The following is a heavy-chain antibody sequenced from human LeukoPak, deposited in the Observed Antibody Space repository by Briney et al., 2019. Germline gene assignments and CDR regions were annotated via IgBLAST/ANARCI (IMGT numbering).Heavy chain of an antibody. V-gene: IGHV3-21*01. CDR1: GFTFSSYS. J-gene: IGHJ6*02. CDR2: ISSSSSYI. CDR3: ARDFASGMDV. Sequence: GGSLRLSCAASGFTFSSYSMTWVRQAPGKGLEWVSSISSSSSYIYYADSVKGRFTISRDNAKNSLYLQMNSLRAEDTAVYYCARDFASGMDVWGQGTTVTVSS. D-gene: IGHD3-3*01.